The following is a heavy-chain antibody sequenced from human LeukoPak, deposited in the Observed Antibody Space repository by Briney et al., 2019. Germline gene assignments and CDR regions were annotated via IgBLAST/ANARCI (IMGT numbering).Heavy chain of an antibody. J-gene: IGHJ3*02. Sequence: ASVKVSCKVSGYTLTELSMHWVRQAPGKGLEWMGGFDPEDGETIYAQKFQGRVTITADKSTSTAYMELSSLRSEDTAVYYCARGRRITMIVVVIAEDAFDIWGQGTMVTVSS. CDR3: ARGRRITMIVVVIAEDAFDI. D-gene: IGHD3-22*01. CDR1: GYTLTELS. CDR2: FDPEDGET. V-gene: IGHV1-24*01.